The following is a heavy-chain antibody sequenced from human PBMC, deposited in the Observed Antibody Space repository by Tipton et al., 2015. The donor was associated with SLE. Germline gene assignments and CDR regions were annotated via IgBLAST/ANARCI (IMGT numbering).Heavy chain of an antibody. Sequence: TLSLTCTVSGGSIISSPYFWCWIRLPPGKGLEWIGSIYFSGSTYSNPSLNNRVTISADTSKNHVSLKLSSVTAADTAVYYCAGHQGVAEAAYNGMDVWGQVTTVTVSS. D-gene: IGHD6-19*01. CDR1: GGSIISSPYF. J-gene: IGHJ6*02. CDR2: IYFSGST. V-gene: IGHV4-39*07. CDR3: AGHQGVAEAAYNGMDV.